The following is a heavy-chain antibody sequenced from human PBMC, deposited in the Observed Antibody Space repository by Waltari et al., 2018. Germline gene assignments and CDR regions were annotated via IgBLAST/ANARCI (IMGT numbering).Heavy chain of an antibody. J-gene: IGHJ4*02. V-gene: IGHV3-53*01. Sequence: EVQLLESGGGLIQPGGSLSLSCAVSGFNVGSNYMGWVRQAPGKGLEWVSVGYPAGNTYYADSVKGRVTISRDSSDNTFSLQMNNLKVEDTAVYYCTSPPTYWGQGTQVTVSS. CDR1: GFNVGSNY. CDR3: TSPPTY. CDR2: GYPAGNT.